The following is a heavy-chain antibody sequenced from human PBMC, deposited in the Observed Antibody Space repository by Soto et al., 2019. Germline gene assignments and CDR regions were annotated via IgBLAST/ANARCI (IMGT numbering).Heavy chain of an antibody. Sequence: LKISCKGSGYSFTSYWIGWVRQMPGKGLEWMGIIYPGDSDTRYSPSFQGQVTISADKSISTAYLQWSSLKASDTAMYYCARLSYDSSGTSAEYFQHWGQGTLVTVSS. D-gene: IGHD3-22*01. CDR1: GYSFTSYW. V-gene: IGHV5-51*01. CDR2: IYPGDSDT. J-gene: IGHJ1*01. CDR3: ARLSYDSSGTSAEYFQH.